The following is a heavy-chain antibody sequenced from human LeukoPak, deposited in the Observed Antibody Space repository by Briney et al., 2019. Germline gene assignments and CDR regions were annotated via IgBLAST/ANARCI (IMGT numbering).Heavy chain of an antibody. V-gene: IGHV3-48*04. CDR1: GFTFSSYA. D-gene: IGHD5-18*01. CDR3: ARDFRYSYGYYYYGMDV. Sequence: GGSLRLSCAASGFTFSSYAMSWVRQAPGKGLEWVSYISSSGSTIYYADSVKGRFTISRDNAKNSLYLQMNSLRAEDTAVYYCARDFRYSYGYYYYGMDVWGQGTTVTVSS. J-gene: IGHJ6*02. CDR2: ISSSGSTI.